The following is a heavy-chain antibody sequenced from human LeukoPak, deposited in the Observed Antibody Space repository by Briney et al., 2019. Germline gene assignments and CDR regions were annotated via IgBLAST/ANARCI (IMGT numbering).Heavy chain of an antibody. D-gene: IGHD6-19*01. Sequence: PSETLSLTCTVSGGSISSYYWSWIRQPAGKGLKWIGRIYTSGSTNYNPSLKSRVTMSVGTSKNQFSLKLSSVTAADTAMYYCARGTLYSGWSYYFDYWGQGSQVTVSS. J-gene: IGHJ4*02. CDR2: IYTSGST. CDR3: ARGTLYSGWSYYFDY. V-gene: IGHV4-4*07. CDR1: GGSISSYY.